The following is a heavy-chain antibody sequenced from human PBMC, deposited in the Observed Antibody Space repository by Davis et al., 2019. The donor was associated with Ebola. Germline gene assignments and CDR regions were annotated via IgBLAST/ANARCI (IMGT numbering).Heavy chain of an antibody. D-gene: IGHD3-9*01. CDR1: GYTFTVYY. CDR2: IIPIFGTA. V-gene: IGHV1-69*13. Sequence: SVKVSCKASGYTFTVYYMHWVRQAPGQGLEWMGGIIPIFGTANYAQKFQGRVTITADESTSTAYMELSSLRSEDTAVYYCAADILTPGGFDYWGQGTLVTVSS. J-gene: IGHJ4*02. CDR3: AADILTPGGFDY.